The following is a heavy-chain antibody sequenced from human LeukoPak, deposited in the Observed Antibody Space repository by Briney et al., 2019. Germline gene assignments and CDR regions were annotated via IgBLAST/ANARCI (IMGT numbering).Heavy chain of an antibody. CDR2: IYPGDSDT. D-gene: IGHD1-1*01. J-gene: IGHJ4*02. CDR3: ARWATGSSGFDY. V-gene: IGHV5-51*01. Sequence: GESLKISCKGFGYSFSTCWIGWVRQVPGKGLEWMGVIYPGDSDTIYSPSFRDQVTMSADRSISTAYLQWSSLKASDTAIYYCARWATGSSGFDYWGQGSLVTVSS. CDR1: GYSFSTCW.